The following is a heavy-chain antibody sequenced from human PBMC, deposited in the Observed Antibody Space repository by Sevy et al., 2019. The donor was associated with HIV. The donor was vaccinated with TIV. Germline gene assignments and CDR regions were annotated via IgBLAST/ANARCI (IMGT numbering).Heavy chain of an antibody. Sequence: GGSLKLSCVASGFNFNIYSMSWVRQAPGKGLEWVSTLSFGCGRINHADSVQGRFTMSRDDSKKTVYLEMNSLRAEDTAVYYCAREGCNRPHDHWGQGTLVTVSS. J-gene: IGHJ4*02. D-gene: IGHD2-8*01. CDR2: LSFGCGRI. CDR1: GFNFNIYS. CDR3: AREGCNRPHDH. V-gene: IGHV3-23*01.